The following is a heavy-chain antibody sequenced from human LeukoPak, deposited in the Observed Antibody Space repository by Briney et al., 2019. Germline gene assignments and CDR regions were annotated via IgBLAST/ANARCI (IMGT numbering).Heavy chain of an antibody. CDR1: GFTFNNFA. CDR3: AKDQDFVVVPAAVPLGF. CDR2: ISGSGEST. V-gene: IGHV3-23*01. D-gene: IGHD2-2*01. Sequence: GGSLRLSCAASGFTFNNFAMTWVRQARGKGLEWVSAISGSGESTYYADSVKGRFTISRDNSKNTLFLQMNSLRAEDTAIYFCAKDQDFVVVPAAVPLGFWGQGTLVTVSS. J-gene: IGHJ4*02.